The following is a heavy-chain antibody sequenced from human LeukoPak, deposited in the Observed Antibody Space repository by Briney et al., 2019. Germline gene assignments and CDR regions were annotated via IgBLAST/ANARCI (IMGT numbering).Heavy chain of an antibody. CDR2: FNPENGNT. CDR1: GGTFSSYA. J-gene: IGHJ4*02. V-gene: IGHV1-18*01. Sequence: ASVKVSCKASGGTFSSYAISWVRQAPGQGLEWMGWFNPENGNTNYAQKVQGRVTMTADTSTSTSYMELRSLRSDDTAVYYCAREHSSSWDQFWGQGTLVTVSS. CDR3: AREHSSSWDQF. D-gene: IGHD6-13*01.